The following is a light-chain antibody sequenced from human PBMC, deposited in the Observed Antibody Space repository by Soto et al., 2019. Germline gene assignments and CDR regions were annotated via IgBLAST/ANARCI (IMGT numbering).Light chain of an antibody. CDR2: AAS. V-gene: IGKV1-6*01. CDR3: LQNYNYPWT. CDR1: QETKND. J-gene: IGKJ1*01. Sequence: AIQMTQSPSSLSASVGDRVTITCRASQETKNDLGWYQQKPGKAPKLLIYAASSLQSGVPSRFSGSGSGTDFSLTISSLQPEDSATYYCLQNYNYPWTFGQGTKVEIK.